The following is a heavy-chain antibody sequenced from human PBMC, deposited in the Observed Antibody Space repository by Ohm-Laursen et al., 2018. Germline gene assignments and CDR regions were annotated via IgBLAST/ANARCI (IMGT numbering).Heavy chain of an antibody. CDR3: ARVVSTLRYFDWLPEEYFDY. D-gene: IGHD3-9*01. Sequence: ASVKVSCKASGYIFTNYYIHWVRQAPGQGLEWMGWINPNTGGTNYAQKFRGRVTMTRDTSITTAYMELSRLSSDDTAVYFCARVVSTLRYFDWLPEEYFDYWGQGTPVTVSS. J-gene: IGHJ4*02. CDR1: GYIFTNYY. V-gene: IGHV1-2*02. CDR2: INPNTGGT.